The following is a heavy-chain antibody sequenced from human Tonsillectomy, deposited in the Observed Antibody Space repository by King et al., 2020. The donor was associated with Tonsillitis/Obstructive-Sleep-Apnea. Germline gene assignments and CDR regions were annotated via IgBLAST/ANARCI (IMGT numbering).Heavy chain of an antibody. D-gene: IGHD2-21*02. CDR1: GGSISSNSYY. V-gene: IGHV4-39*01. Sequence: QLQESGPGLVKPSETLSLTCGVSGGSISSNSYYWGWIRQPPGKGLEWIGSIYYSGITYYNPSLESRVAISVDTPKNQFSLKLSSVTAADTAVYYCARQSRDSYRGDYYYFMDVWGKGTTVTVSS. J-gene: IGHJ6*03. CDR2: IYYSGIT. CDR3: ARQSRDSYRGDYYYFMDV.